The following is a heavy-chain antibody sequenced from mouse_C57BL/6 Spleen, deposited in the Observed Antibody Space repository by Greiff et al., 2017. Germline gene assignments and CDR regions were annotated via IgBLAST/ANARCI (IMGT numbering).Heavy chain of an antibody. V-gene: IGHV1-15*01. Sequence: VQLQQSGAELVRPGASVTLSCKASGYTFTDYEMHWVKQTPVHGLEWIGAIDPETGGTAYNQKFKGKAILTADKSSSTAYMELRSLTSEDSAVYYWTRRGDYYGSSYDFDYWGQGTTLTVSS. J-gene: IGHJ2*01. CDR1: GYTFTDYE. D-gene: IGHD1-1*01. CDR3: TRRGDYYGSSYDFDY. CDR2: IDPETGGT.